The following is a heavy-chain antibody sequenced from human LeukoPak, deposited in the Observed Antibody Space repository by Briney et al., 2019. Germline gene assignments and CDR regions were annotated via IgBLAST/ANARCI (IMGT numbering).Heavy chain of an antibody. D-gene: IGHD2-15*01. CDR2: IKNKADGGTT. CDR1: GFTFSNAW. V-gene: IGHV3-15*01. CDR3: TTEVAEGY. J-gene: IGHJ4*02. Sequence: PGGSLRLSCAASGFTFSNAWMSWVRQAPGKGLEWVGRIKNKADGGTTDYAAPVKGRFTISRDDSKNTLFLQMNSLKTEDTAVYYCTTEVAEGYWGQGTLVTVSS.